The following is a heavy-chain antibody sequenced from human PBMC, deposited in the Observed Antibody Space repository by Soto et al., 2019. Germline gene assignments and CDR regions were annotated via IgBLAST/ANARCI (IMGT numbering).Heavy chain of an antibody. J-gene: IGHJ4*02. Sequence: APVKGSCKGGGYTLTNQDVTWVRQAAGQGLEWVGWVNPNSGYTAYAQKFVGRVTMTRNTPLRTAYMELRSMPSGDTAVYYCARSYTSGWNDYSGQGTLVTVCS. V-gene: IGHV1-8*01. CDR1: GYTLTNQD. CDR2: VNPNSGYT. CDR3: ARSYTSGWNDY. D-gene: IGHD5-18*01.